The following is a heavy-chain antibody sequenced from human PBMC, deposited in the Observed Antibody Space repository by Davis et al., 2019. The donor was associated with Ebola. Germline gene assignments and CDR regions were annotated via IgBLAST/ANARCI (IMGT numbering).Heavy chain of an antibody. CDR2: IIPIFGTA. D-gene: IGHD4-17*01. CDR1: GNTISTYT. CDR3: ARVVDYGFDY. V-gene: IGHV1-69*13. Sequence: SVKVSCKASGNTISTYTIDWVRQAPGQGLEWMGGIIPIFGTANYAQKFQGRVTITADESTSTAYMELSSLRSEDTAVYYCARVVDYGFDYWGQGTLVTVSS. J-gene: IGHJ4*02.